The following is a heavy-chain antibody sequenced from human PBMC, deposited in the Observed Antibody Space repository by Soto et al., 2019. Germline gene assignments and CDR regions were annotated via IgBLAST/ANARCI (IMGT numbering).Heavy chain of an antibody. D-gene: IGHD5-12*01. V-gene: IGHV3-30*09. CDR2: ISLNGRKQ. CDR1: GFIFSKYS. Sequence: QLQLVESGGGVVQPGGSLTLSCEASGFIFSKYSVHWVRQAPGKGLEWVSLISLNGRKQDYADSMKGRFAVSRDNSKKTVLLQLNSLRVEDTAVYYCAILVADVSPSEAFDMWGQGTMVTVSS. J-gene: IGHJ3*02. CDR3: AILVADVSPSEAFDM.